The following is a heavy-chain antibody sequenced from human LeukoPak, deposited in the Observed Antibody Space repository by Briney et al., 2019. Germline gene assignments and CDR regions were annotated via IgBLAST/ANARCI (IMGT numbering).Heavy chain of an antibody. D-gene: IGHD3-9*01. CDR1: GFTFSNYP. J-gene: IGHJ4*02. V-gene: IGHV3-49*04. Sequence: GGSLRLSCTTSGFTFSNYPMSWVRQAPGKGLEWLALLGSTAYGGTTKYAASVKGRFTISRDDSKSIAYLQMNSLKTEDTAVYYCTRPYYDYLTGYYSDYWGQGTLVTVSS. CDR3: TRPYYDYLTGYYSDY. CDR2: LGSTAYGGTT.